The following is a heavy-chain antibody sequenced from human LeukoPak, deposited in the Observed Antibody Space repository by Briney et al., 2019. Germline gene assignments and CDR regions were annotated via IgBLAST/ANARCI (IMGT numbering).Heavy chain of an antibody. J-gene: IGHJ4*02. Sequence: GGSLRLSCAASGVTLSSYDMHWVRQAPGKGLEWVAFIRYDGSNKYYADSVKGRFTISRDNSKNTLYLQMNSLRAEDTAVYYCAKGVVVAPDVTPFDYWGQGTLVTVSS. CDR2: IRYDGSNK. V-gene: IGHV3-30*02. CDR3: AKGVVVAPDVTPFDY. D-gene: IGHD2-2*01. CDR1: GVTLSSYD.